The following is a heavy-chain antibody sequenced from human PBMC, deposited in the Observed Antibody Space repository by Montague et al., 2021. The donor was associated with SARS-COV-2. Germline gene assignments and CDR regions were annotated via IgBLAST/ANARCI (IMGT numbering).Heavy chain of an antibody. V-gene: IGHV4-61*01. CDR1: GVVELRRRS. CDR3: ARARGGTIFGVIGAYYGMDI. Sequence: SETLSLTCTVSGVVELRRRSEEHTSELQTPLKLVCRLLLEKKNKYNPSLKSRATISVDKYKNQFSLTLSSMTAADTAVYYCARARGGTIFGVIGAYYGMDIWGQGTTVTVS. J-gene: IGHJ6*02. D-gene: IGHD3-3*01. CDR2: LLEKKN.